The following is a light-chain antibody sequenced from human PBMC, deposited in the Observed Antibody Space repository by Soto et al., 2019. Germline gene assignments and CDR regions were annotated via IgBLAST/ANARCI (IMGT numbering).Light chain of an antibody. CDR3: QQRSKWPLPT. CDR2: DAS. J-gene: IGKJ5*01. Sequence: EIVLTQSPATLSLSPGERATLSCRASQSVGSYLAWYQQKPGQAPRLLIYDASNRATGIPARFSGSGSGTDFTLTISSLEPEDFAVYYCQQRSKWPLPTFGQGTRLEIK. V-gene: IGKV3-11*01. CDR1: QSVGSY.